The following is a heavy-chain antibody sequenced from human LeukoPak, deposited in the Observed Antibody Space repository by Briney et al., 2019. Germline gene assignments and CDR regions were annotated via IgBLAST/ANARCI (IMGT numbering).Heavy chain of an antibody. Sequence: GESLKISCKGSGYSFTSYWIGWVRQMPGKGLEWMGIIYPGDSDTRYSPPFQGQVTISADKSISTAYLQWSSLKASDTAMYYCARRGVPTAMGGWFDPWGQGTLVTVSS. CDR3: ARRGVPTAMGGWFDP. J-gene: IGHJ5*02. D-gene: IGHD5-18*01. V-gene: IGHV5-51*01. CDR2: IYPGDSDT. CDR1: GYSFTSYW.